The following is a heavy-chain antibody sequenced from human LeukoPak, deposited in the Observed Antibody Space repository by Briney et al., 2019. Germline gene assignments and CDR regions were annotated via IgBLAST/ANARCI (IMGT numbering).Heavy chain of an antibody. D-gene: IGHD3-22*01. CDR2: ISSSSSYI. Sequence: GGSLRLSCAASGFTFSSYGMHWVRQAPGKGLEWVSSISSSSSYIYYADSVKGRFTISRDNAKNSLYLQMNSLRAEDTAVYYCARVGPPGLFEYFQHWGQGTLVTVSS. CDR1: GFTFSSYG. V-gene: IGHV3-21*01. J-gene: IGHJ1*01. CDR3: ARVGPPGLFEYFQH.